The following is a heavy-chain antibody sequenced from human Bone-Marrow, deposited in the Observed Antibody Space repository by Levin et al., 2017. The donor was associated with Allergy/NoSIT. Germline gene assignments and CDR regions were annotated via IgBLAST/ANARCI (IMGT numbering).Heavy chain of an antibody. CDR3: AKGKQFNYYNGMDV. CDR1: GFTFSSYC. Sequence: GGSLRLSCAASGFTFSSYCMYWVRQAPGKGLEWVAVISFDVSNNHYAASVKGRFTISRDNSKNTLYLQMNSLTPEDTAVYYCAKGKQFNYYNGMDVWGQWTTVTVSS. D-gene: IGHD3-22*01. J-gene: IGHJ6*02. CDR2: ISFDVSNN. V-gene: IGHV3-30*18.